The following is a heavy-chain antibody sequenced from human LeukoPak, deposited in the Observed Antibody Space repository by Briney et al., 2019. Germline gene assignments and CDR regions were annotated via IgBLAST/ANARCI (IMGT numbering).Heavy chain of an antibody. D-gene: IGHD3-3*01. V-gene: IGHV3-48*01. J-gene: IGHJ3*02. Sequence: GGSLRLSCAASGFSFRSHGMNWVRQAPGKGLEWVSYIRSSSSTIYYADSVKGRFTISTDNANNSLYLQMNSLRAEDTAVYYCARSLRNAFDIWGQGTMVTVSS. CDR2: IRSSSSTI. CDR3: ARSLRNAFDI. CDR1: GFSFRSHG.